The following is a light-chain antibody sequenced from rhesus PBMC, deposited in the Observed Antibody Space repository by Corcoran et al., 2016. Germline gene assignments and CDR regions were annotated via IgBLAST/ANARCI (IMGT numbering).Light chain of an antibody. Sequence: EIVMTQSPATLSLSPGETATISCRTSQSVSSKLAWYQQKPGQAPRLLIYGASSRATGIPDRFSGSGSGTDLTLTISSLEPEDFAVYYCQETSNLWTFGQGTKVEIK. CDR2: GAS. V-gene: IGKV3-31*02. CDR3: QETSNLWT. CDR1: QSVSSK. J-gene: IGKJ1*01.